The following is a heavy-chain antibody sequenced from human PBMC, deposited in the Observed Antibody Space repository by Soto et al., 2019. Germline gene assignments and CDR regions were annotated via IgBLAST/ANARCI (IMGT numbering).Heavy chain of an antibody. V-gene: IGHV2-5*01. CDR2: IYWNDDK. Sequence: QITLKESSPTLVKPTQTLTLTCTFSGFSLSTSGVGVGWIRQPPGKALEWLALIYWNDDKRYSPSLKSRLTITKDTSKNQVVLTMTNMDPVDTATYYCAHSVYYYFWSGYLGYYYYGMDVWGQGTTVTVSS. CDR1: GFSLSTSGVG. J-gene: IGHJ6*02. CDR3: AHSVYYYFWSGYLGYYYYGMDV. D-gene: IGHD3-3*01.